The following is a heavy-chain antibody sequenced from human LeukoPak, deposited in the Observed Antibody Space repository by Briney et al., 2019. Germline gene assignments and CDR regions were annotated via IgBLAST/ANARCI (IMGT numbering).Heavy chain of an antibody. CDR1: GGSISSSSFY. D-gene: IGHD3-22*01. CDR2: IYYSGNI. V-gene: IGHV4-39*07. J-gene: IGHJ4*02. Sequence: PSETLSLTCTVSGGSISSSSFYWGWIRQPPGKGLEWIGSIYYSGNIYYNPSLKSRVTISVDTSKKQFSLKLGSVTAADTAVYYCARALAERYYDSSGYFFRPYYFDYWGQGTLVTVSS. CDR3: ARALAERYYDSSGYFFRPYYFDY.